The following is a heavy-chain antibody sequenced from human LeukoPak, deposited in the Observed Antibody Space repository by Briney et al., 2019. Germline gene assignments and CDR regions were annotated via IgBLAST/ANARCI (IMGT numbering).Heavy chain of an antibody. J-gene: IGHJ6*03. CDR2: INHSGST. V-gene: IGHV4-34*01. CDR1: GGSFSGYY. CDR3: ASSRGVRNTYYYYYMDV. Sequence: PSETLSLTCAVYGGSFSGYYWSWIRQPPGKGLEWIGEINHSGSTNYNPSLKSRVTISVDTSKNQFSLKLSSVTAADTAVYYCASSRGVRNTYYYYYMDVWGKGTTVTISS. D-gene: IGHD3-10*01.